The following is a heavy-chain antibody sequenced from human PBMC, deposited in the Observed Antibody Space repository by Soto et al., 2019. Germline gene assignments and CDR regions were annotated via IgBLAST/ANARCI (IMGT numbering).Heavy chain of an antibody. D-gene: IGHD2-2*01. Sequence: QVQLQESGPGLVKPSQTLSLTCTVSGGSISSGDYYWSWIRQPPGKGLEWIGYIYYSGSTYYNPSLKNRVTTSVDTSKNHFSLTLSSVTAADTAVYYGARDLHQAFDIWGQGTMVTVSS. V-gene: IGHV4-30-4*01. CDR3: ARDLHQAFDI. CDR1: GGSISSGDYY. CDR2: IYYSGST. J-gene: IGHJ3*02.